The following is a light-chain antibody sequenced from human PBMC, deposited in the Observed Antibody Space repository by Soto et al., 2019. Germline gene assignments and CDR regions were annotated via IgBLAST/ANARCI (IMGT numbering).Light chain of an antibody. Sequence: AIQMTQSPSSLSASVGDRVTISCRASQGIRNDLAWYQQKPGRAPKLLIFAASNLQSGVPSRFSGSGSGTDFTLTISRLQPEDFATYYWLQLYNFSLTFGQGTKVEIK. J-gene: IGKJ1*01. V-gene: IGKV1-6*01. CDR2: AAS. CDR1: QGIRND. CDR3: LQLYNFSLT.